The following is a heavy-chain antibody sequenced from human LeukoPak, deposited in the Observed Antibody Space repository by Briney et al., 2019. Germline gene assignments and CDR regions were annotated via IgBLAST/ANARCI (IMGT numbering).Heavy chain of an antibody. CDR2: IIPILGIA. CDR1: GGTFSSYA. Sequence: GASVKVSCKASGGTFSSYAISWVRQAPGQGLEWMGRIIPILGIANYAQKFQGRVTITADKSTSTAYMELSSLRSEDTAVCYCALSLYDSSGFYHYWGQGTLVTVSS. V-gene: IGHV1-69*04. J-gene: IGHJ4*02. D-gene: IGHD3-22*01. CDR3: ALSLYDSSGFYHY.